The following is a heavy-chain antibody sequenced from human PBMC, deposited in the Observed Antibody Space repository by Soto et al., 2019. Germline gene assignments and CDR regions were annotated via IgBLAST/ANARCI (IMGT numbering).Heavy chain of an antibody. CDR1: GGSISSGGYY. CDR2: IYYSGST. Sequence: SETLSLTCTVSGGSISSGGYYWSWIRQHPGKGLEWIGYIYYSGSTYYNPSLKSRVTISVDTSKNQFSLKLSSVTAADTAVYYCARNGYSGYDWAFGYYYYGMDVWAKGPRSPSP. J-gene: IGHJ6*02. V-gene: IGHV4-31*03. CDR3: ARNGYSGYDWAFGYYYYGMDV. D-gene: IGHD5-12*01.